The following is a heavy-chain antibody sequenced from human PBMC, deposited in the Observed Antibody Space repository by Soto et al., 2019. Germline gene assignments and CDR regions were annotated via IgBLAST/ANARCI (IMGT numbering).Heavy chain of an antibody. CDR2: ISPYNGNT. V-gene: IGHV1-18*04. Sequence: QIQLVQSAAEVKKPGASVKVSCKTSGYTFVSYGISWVRQAPGQGLEWMGWISPYNGNTNFAQRFRGRVTLTTDTSADIVYIDLGSLKSDDTAVYYCARDQNFFDSSGYYDHWGQGTLITVSS. D-gene: IGHD3-22*01. CDR1: GYTFVSYG. CDR3: ARDQNFFDSSGYYDH. J-gene: IGHJ5*02.